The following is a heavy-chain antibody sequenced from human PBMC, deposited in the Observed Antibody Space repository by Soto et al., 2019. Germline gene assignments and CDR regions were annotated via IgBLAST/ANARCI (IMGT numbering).Heavy chain of an antibody. CDR1: GGNFKNYG. D-gene: IGHD1-1*01. Sequence: QGQLVQSGAEVKKPGSSVKVSCRTSGGNFKNYGFSWVRQAPGQGLEWMGGLIPMFGVANYGQIFQGRLTIIAHESTSTAYVDLSSLKSGDTAVYYCAGELGGTGLHFWGQATLVTVPS. CDR2: LIPMFGVA. CDR3: AGELGGTGLHF. J-gene: IGHJ4*02. V-gene: IGHV1-69*12.